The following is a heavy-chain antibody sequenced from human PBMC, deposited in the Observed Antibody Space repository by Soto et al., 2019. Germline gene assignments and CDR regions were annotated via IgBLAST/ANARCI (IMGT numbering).Heavy chain of an antibody. CDR2: IKQDGSEI. D-gene: IGHD2-15*01. CDR3: AYCNGGSCFEYFQH. J-gene: IGHJ1*01. V-gene: IGHV3-7*01. CDR1: GFMFRVYW. Sequence: EVQLVESGGGLVQPGGSLRLSCAASGFMFRVYWMSWVRQAPGKGPEWVASIKQDGSEIHYVDSVKGRFTISRDNVKNSLYLQMNSLRAEDTAVYYCAYCNGGSCFEYFQHWGQGTLVTVS.